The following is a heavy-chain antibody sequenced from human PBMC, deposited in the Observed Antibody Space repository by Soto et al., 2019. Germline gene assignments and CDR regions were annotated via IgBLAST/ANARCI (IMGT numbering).Heavy chain of an antibody. J-gene: IGHJ4*02. CDR1: GGTFSIFP. D-gene: IGHD6-19*01. CDR2: IMPIFGTT. Sequence: QVQLVQSGAVVKKPGSSVKVSCKASGGTFSIFPIAWVRQAPGQGLEWVGGIMPIFGTTKYAQNFRDRVTIYADESTSTAYMELSSLRFEDTAVYYCAMIEYSSGSDYWGQGTLVTVFS. CDR3: AMIEYSSGSDY. V-gene: IGHV1-69*01.